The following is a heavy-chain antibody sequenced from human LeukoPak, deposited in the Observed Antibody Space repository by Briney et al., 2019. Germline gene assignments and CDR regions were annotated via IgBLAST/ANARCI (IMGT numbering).Heavy chain of an antibody. Sequence: SESVSLACALYGGSFSGHYWVWIRQPPGKGLEWIGIIYLTGGPNSNPSLKGRVTLSLDTSKNQFSLKVSSVTAADTAVYYWARGDCSSTICYSPMDVWGKGTTVTVSS. V-gene: IGHV4-34*01. CDR3: ARGDCSSTICYSPMDV. D-gene: IGHD2-2*01. CDR2: IYLTGGP. CDR1: GGSFSGHY. J-gene: IGHJ6*03.